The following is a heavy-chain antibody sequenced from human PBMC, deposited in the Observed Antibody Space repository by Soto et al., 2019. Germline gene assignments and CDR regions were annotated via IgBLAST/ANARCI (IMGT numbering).Heavy chain of an antibody. J-gene: IGHJ5*02. CDR2: IDSGGVGA. CDR3: GFWAPSRASQIDP. D-gene: IGHD3-16*01. Sequence: EVQLLESGGGLVQPGGSLRLSCAASGFTFSNYALSWVRQPPGEGLEWVSAIDSGGVGAYYANSVKGRFTISSDNSRSTMFLQLNSLRAEDTAVYYCGFWAPSRASQIDPWGQGTLVIVSS. V-gene: IGHV3-23*01. CDR1: GFTFSNYA.